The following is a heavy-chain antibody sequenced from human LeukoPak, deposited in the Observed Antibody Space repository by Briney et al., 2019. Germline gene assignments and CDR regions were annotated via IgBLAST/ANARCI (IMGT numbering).Heavy chain of an antibody. CDR3: ARGAVTYYYDSSGYAAVFDP. Sequence: SETLSLTCTVSGGSISSGSYYWSWIRQPAGKGLEWIGRIYTSGSTNYNPSLKSRVTISVDTSKNQFSLKLSSVTAADTAVYYCARGAVTYYYDSSGYAAVFDPWGQGTLVTVSS. D-gene: IGHD3-22*01. V-gene: IGHV4-61*02. J-gene: IGHJ5*02. CDR1: GGSISSGSYY. CDR2: IYTSGST.